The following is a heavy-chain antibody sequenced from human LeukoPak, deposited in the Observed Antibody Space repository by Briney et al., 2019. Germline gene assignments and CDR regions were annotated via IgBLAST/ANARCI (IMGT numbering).Heavy chain of an antibody. V-gene: IGHV1-2*04. CDR2: INPNSGGT. CDR1: GYTFTDYY. CDR3: ARANFLYCSSTSCLFDY. J-gene: IGHJ4*02. Sequence: ASVKVSCKASGYTFTDYYMHWVRLAPGQGLAWMGWINPNSGGTNYVQKFQGWVTMTRDTSINTAYMELSRLTSDDTAVYYCARANFLYCSSTSCLFDYWGQGTLVTVSS. D-gene: IGHD2-2*01.